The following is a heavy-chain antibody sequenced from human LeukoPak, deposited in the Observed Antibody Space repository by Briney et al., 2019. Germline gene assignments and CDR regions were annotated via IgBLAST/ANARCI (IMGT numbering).Heavy chain of an antibody. V-gene: IGHV3-7*01. J-gene: IGHJ6*03. CDR3: AGQPGIAAAGRNPYYMDV. CDR1: GFTFSSYW. Sequence: GGSLRLSCAASGFTFSSYWMSWVRQAPGKGLEWVANIKQDGSEKYYVDSVKGRFTISRDNAKNSLYLQMNSLRAEDTAVYYCAGQPGIAAAGRNPYYMDVWGKGTTVTVSS. CDR2: IKQDGSEK. D-gene: IGHD6-13*01.